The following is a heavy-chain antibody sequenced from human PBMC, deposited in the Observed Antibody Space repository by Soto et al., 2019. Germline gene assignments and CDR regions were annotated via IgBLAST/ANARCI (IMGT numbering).Heavy chain of an antibody. CDR2: ISPYNGNT. V-gene: IGHV1-18*01. CDR3: ARDPTYDDILTGYYMSEGGWFDP. J-gene: IGHJ5*02. Sequence: QLVQSGAEVKKPGASVKVSCKASGYTFSSYGISWVRQAPGQGLEWMGWISPYNGNTSYAQKLQGRVTMTTDTTTSTAYMELRSLRSNDTAVYYCARDPTYDDILTGYYMSEGGWFDPWGQGTLVTVSS. CDR1: GYTFSSYG. D-gene: IGHD3-9*01.